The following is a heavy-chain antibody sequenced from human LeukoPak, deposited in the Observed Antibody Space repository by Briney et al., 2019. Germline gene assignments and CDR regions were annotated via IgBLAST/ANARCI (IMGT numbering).Heavy chain of an antibody. D-gene: IGHD7-27*01. V-gene: IGHV4-39*01. CDR3: ASLGTLRS. CDR2: ISYGGTN. J-gene: IGHJ5*02. Sequence: PSETLSLTCTVSGGSVSSSSYYWGWIRQPPGKGLEWIGSISYGGTNYNNPSLKSRVSISIDTPKNQFSVKLTSVTAADTAMYYCASLGTLRSWGQGTLVTVSS. CDR1: GGSVSSSSYY.